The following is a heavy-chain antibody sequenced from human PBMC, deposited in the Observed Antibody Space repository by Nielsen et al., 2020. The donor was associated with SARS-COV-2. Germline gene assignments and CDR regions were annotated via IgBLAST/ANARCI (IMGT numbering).Heavy chain of an antibody. CDR2: ISSSRDSRSVI. J-gene: IGHJ4*02. Sequence: GESLKISCAASGFTFSTYSMNWVRQAPGKGLEWVSYISSSRDSRSVIYYTDSVKGRFTISRDNAKNSLYLQMNSLRAEDTAVYYCAKVLVYGDYAYYFDYWGQGTLVTVSS. D-gene: IGHD4-17*01. V-gene: IGHV3-48*01. CDR1: GFTFSTYS. CDR3: AKVLVYGDYAYYFDY.